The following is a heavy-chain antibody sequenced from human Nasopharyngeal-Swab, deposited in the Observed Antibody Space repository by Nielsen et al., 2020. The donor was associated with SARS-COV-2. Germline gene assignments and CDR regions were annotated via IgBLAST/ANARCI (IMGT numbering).Heavy chain of an antibody. CDR1: EFTMSRNG. J-gene: IGHJ4*02. Sequence: GESLKISCAASEFTMSRNGMHWVRQAPGKGLEWVAYISSSSSTSYYADSVKGRFTISRDNPKNSLYLQMNSLRDEDTALYYCARDVAIVGATLENWDQGTLVNVSS. V-gene: IGHV3-48*02. D-gene: IGHD1-26*01. CDR2: ISSSSSTS. CDR3: ARDVAIVGATLEN.